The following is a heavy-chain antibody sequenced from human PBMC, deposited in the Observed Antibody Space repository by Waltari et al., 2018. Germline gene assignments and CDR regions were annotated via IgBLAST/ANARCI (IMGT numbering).Heavy chain of an antibody. CDR2: IIPNSGGT. Sequence: QVQLVQSGAEVRKPGASVKVSCDTSGYTFRGYYIHWVRQAPGQGPEWMGRIIPNSGGTSYAQKFQGRVTMTRDTSITTAYMELRSLTSDDTAVYYCARGNWGYFFDYWGQGTLVTVSS. J-gene: IGHJ4*02. CDR3: ARGNWGYFFDY. D-gene: IGHD7-27*01. CDR1: GYTFRGYY. V-gene: IGHV1-2*06.